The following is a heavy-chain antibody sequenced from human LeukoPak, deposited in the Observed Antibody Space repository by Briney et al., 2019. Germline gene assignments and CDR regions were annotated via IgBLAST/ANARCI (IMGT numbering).Heavy chain of an antibody. CDR1: GYSFTSYW. J-gene: IGHJ4*02. CDR3: ARHDPGAGYSSSWYGYYFDY. CDR2: IDPSDSYT. D-gene: IGHD6-13*01. Sequence: GESLRISCKGSGYSFTSYWIGWVRQMPGKGLEWMGRIDPSDSYTNYSPSFQGHVTISADKSISTAYLQWSSLKASDTAMYYCARHDPGAGYSSSWYGYYFDYWGQGTLVTVSS. V-gene: IGHV5-10-1*01.